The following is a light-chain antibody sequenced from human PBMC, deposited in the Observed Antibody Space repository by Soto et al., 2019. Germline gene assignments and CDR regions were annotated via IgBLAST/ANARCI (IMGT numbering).Light chain of an antibody. V-gene: IGKV1-5*03. CDR1: QTISSW. J-gene: IGKJ5*01. Sequence: EIRTTKSPATISVSIGARXTXTCRASQTISSWLAWYQQKPGKAPKLLIYKASTLKSGVPSRFSGSGSGTEFTLTTSSLQPDDFATYYCHQHAECLITFGQVGRVEIK. CDR2: KAS. CDR3: HQHAECLIT.